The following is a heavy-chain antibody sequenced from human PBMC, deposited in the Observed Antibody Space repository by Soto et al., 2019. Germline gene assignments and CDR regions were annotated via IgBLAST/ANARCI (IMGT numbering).Heavy chain of an antibody. V-gene: IGHV4-39*01. CDR1: GGSISSSSYY. Sequence: SETLSLTCTVSGGSISSSSYYWGWIRQPPGKGLEWIGSIYYSGSTYYNPSLKSRVTISVDTSKNQFSLKLSSVTAADTAVYYCARLPRSDFWSGSYRRRGYWGQGTLVTVSS. D-gene: IGHD3-3*01. CDR3: ARLPRSDFWSGSYRRRGY. CDR2: IYYSGST. J-gene: IGHJ4*02.